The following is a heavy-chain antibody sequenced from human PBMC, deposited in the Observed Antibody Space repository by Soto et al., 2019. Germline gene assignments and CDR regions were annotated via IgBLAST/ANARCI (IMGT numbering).Heavy chain of an antibody. V-gene: IGHV4-4*02. CDR2: IYHSGTP. Sequence: QVQLQESGPVLVKPSGTLSLTCAASGGSISSTNWWTWVRQPPGRGLEWIGEIYHSGTPNYIPSLKSGVISAVDMSTTPLSLTLISVTAAVTAVYYCAFPATADLGSWGKGILVTLPS. CDR1: GGSISSTNW. CDR3: AFPATADLGS. J-gene: IGHJ4*02. D-gene: IGHD6-13*01.